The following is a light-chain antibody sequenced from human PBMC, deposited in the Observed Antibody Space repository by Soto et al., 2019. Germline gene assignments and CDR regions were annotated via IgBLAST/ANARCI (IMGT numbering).Light chain of an antibody. CDR2: DAS. CDR1: QSVSSY. CDR3: QQRSNWPPST. Sequence: EIVMTQSPATLSLSPWGRATLSCRASQSVSSYLAWYQQKPGQAPRLLIYDASNRATGIPARFSGSGSGTDFTLTISSLEPEDFAVYYCQQRSNWPPSTFGQGTRLEI. J-gene: IGKJ5*01. V-gene: IGKV3-11*01.